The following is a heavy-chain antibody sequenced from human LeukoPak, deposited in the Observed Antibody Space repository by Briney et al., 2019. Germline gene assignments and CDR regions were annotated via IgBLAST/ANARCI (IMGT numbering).Heavy chain of an antibody. J-gene: IGHJ4*02. CDR3: AREGVTGGRLRNLDY. CDR1: GGTFSSYT. CDR2: IIPILGIA. D-gene: IGHD7-27*01. Sequence: ASVKVSCKASGGTFSSYTISWVRQAPGQGLEWMGRIIPILGIANYAQKFQGRVTITADKSTSTAYMALSSLRSEDTAVYYCAREGVTGGRLRNLDYWGQGTLVTVSS. V-gene: IGHV1-69*04.